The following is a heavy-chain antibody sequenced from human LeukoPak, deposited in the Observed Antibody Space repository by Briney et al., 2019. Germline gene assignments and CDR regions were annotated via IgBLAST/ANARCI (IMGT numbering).Heavy chain of an antibody. CDR3: ARDGDFDY. Sequence: GGSLRLPCAASGFTFDNYIMNWVRQAPGKGLEWVSYISSSSSTIYYADSVKGRFTISRDNAKNSLYLQMNSLRAEDTAVYYCARDGDFDYWGQGTLVTVSS. CDR1: GFTFDNYI. CDR2: ISSSSSTI. V-gene: IGHV3-48*01. J-gene: IGHJ4*02. D-gene: IGHD7-27*01.